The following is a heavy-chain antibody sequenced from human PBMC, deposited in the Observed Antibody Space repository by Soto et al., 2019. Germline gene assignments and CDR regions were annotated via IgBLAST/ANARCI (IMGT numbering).Heavy chain of an antibody. V-gene: IGHV4-34*01. J-gene: IGHJ4*02. CDR1: GGSFSGYY. D-gene: IGHD3-3*01. CDR3: ARGGSRFLEWLPQYY. CDR2: INHSGST. Sequence: QVQLQQWGAGLLKPSESLSLTCAVYGGSFSGYYWSWIRQPPGKGLEWIGEINHSGSTNYNPSLKSRVTISVDTSKNQFSLKLSSVTAADTAVYYCARGGSRFLEWLPQYYWGQGTLVTVSS.